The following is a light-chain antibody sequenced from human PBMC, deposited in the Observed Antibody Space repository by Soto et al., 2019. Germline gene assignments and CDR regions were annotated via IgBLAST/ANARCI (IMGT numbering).Light chain of an antibody. CDR1: QSISNW. CDR3: QQYSGSSTT. Sequence: DIQLTQSPSTLSASVGDRVTITCRASQSISNWLAWYQQKPGKAPKLLIYKASSLESGVPSRFSGSGSGTEFTLTISSLQPDDFATYLCQQYSGSSTTFGQGTRVEVK. V-gene: IGKV1-5*03. J-gene: IGKJ1*01. CDR2: KAS.